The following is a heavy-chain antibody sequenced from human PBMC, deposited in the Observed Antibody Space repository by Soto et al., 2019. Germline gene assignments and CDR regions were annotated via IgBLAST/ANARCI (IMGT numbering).Heavy chain of an antibody. J-gene: IGHJ5*02. CDR3: ARGQWRIAAPRNANWFDP. CDR2: ISSSSSTI. CDR1: GFTFSSYS. Sequence: GGSLRLSCAASGFTFSSYSMNWVRQAPGKGLEWVSYISSSSSTIYYADSVKGRFPISRDNAKNSLYLQMNSLRDEDTAVYYWARGQWRIAAPRNANWFDPWGQGTLVTVSS. D-gene: IGHD6-6*01. V-gene: IGHV3-48*02.